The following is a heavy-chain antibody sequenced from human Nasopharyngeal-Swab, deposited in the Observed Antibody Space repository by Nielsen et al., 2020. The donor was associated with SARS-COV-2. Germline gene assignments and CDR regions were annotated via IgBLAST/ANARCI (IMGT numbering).Heavy chain of an antibody. CDR1: GYTFTSYD. CDR2: MNPNSGNT. V-gene: IGHV1-8*01. Sequence: ASVKVSCKASGYTFTSYDINKMRTATGQRLEWMGWMNPNSGNTGYAQKFQGRVTMTRNTSISTAYMELSSLRSEDTAVYYCARNPPMVRGSYVYYSVMYVFVPAPTLTVSS. J-gene: IGHJ6*02. CDR3: ARNPPMVRGSYVYYSVMYV. D-gene: IGHD3-10*01.